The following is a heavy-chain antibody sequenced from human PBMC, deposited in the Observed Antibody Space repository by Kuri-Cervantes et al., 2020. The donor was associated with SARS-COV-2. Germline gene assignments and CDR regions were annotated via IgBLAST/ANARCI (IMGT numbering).Heavy chain of an antibody. CDR2: INAGNGDT. CDR1: GYPFTDYA. CDR3: ARDLPYCSRASCSRFDY. Sequence: ASVKVSCKASGYPFTDYAIHWVRQAPGQRLEWMGWINAGNGDTRYSQKFRGRVTITRDTSASTAYMDLSSLRSEDTALYYCARDLPYCSRASCSRFDYWGQGTLVTVSS. D-gene: IGHD2-2*01. J-gene: IGHJ4*02. V-gene: IGHV1-3*01.